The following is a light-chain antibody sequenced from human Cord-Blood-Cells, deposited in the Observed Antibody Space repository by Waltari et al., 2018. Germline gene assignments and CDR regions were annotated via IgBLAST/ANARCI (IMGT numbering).Light chain of an antibody. V-gene: IGLV2-23*01. Sequence: QSALTQPASVSGSPGQSLTIPCTGTSSDVGGYNLVSWYQQHPGKAPKLMIYEGSKRPSGVSNRFSGSKSGNTASLTISGLQAEDEADYYCCSYAGSSTFVFGTGTKVTVL. CDR1: SSDVGGYNL. CDR2: EGS. J-gene: IGLJ1*01. CDR3: CSYAGSSTFV.